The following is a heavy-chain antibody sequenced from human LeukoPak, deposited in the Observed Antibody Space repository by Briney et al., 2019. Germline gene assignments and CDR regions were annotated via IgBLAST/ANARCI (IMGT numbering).Heavy chain of an antibody. CDR3: TRIPSSTSSWYYFDY. Sequence: GRSLRLSCAVSGFTLSSYGMHWVRPAPGKGLEWVAVIWYDGSNKYYADSVKGRFTISRDNSKNTLYLQMNSLRAEDTAVYYCTRIPSSTSSWYYFDYWGQGTLVTVSS. J-gene: IGHJ4*02. V-gene: IGHV3-33*01. CDR1: GFTLSSYG. CDR2: IWYDGSNK. D-gene: IGHD6-13*01.